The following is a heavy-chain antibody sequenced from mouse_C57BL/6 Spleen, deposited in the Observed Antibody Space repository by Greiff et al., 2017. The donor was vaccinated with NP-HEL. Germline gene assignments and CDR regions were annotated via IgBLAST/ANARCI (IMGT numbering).Heavy chain of an antibody. V-gene: IGHV1-18*01. CDR3: ARRGLWFAY. CDR1: GYTFTDYN. Sequence: VQLQQSGPELVKPGASVKIPCKASGYTFTDYNMDWVKQSHGKSLEWIGDINPNNGGTIYNQKFKGKATLTVDKSSSTAYMELRSLTSEDTAVYYCARRGLWFAYWGQGTLVTVSA. CDR2: INPNNGGT. J-gene: IGHJ3*01.